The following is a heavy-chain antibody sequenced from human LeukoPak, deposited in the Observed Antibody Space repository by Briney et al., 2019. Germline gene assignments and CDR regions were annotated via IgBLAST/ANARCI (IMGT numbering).Heavy chain of an antibody. D-gene: IGHD5-18*01. J-gene: IGHJ4*02. CDR1: GFTFSSYG. Sequence: HPGGSLRLSCGASGFTFSSYGMLWVRPAPGKGLAWVAGISYDGSNKYYADSVKGRFTISRDNSKNTLYLQMNSLRAEDTAVYDCAKDRGLYSYVYIFDYWGQGTLVTVSS. CDR3: AKDRGLYSYVYIFDY. CDR2: ISYDGSNK. V-gene: IGHV3-30*18.